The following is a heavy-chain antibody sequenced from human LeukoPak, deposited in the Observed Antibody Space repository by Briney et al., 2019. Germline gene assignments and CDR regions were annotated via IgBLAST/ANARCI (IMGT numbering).Heavy chain of an antibody. V-gene: IGHV4-59*08. CDR2: IYYSGST. Sequence: SETLSLTCTVSDGFISSYYWGWIRQPPGKGLEWIGYIYYSGSTNNNPSLKSRVTISVDTSKNQFSLKLSSVTAADTAVYYCARHRQHSYGYGIDYWGQGTLVTVSS. D-gene: IGHD5-18*01. CDR3: ARHRQHSYGYGIDY. J-gene: IGHJ4*02. CDR1: DGFISSYY.